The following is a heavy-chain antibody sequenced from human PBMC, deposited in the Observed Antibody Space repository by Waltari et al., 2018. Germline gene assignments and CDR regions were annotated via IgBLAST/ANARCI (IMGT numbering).Heavy chain of an antibody. CDR3: ASSSGWYMYI. V-gene: IGHV3-21*01. D-gene: IGHD6-19*01. Sequence: EVQLVESGGGLVKPGGSLRPSCAASGFTFSSYSMNWVRQAPGKGLEWVSSISSSSSYIYYADSVKGRFTISRDNAKNSLYLQMNSLGAEDTAVYYCASSSGWYMYIWGQGTMVTVSS. CDR2: ISSSSSYI. CDR1: GFTFSSYS. J-gene: IGHJ3*02.